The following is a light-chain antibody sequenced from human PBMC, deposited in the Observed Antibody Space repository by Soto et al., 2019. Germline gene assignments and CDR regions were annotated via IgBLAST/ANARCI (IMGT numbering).Light chain of an antibody. CDR1: QSLLHSNGNIY. Sequence: VLTQSPLSLPVTPGEPASISCRSSQSLLHSNGNIYLDWYLQKPGQSPQLLIYLGSIRASGVSDRLSGSGSGTDFTLKITRVEAEDVGVYYCMQAIQAPRTFGLVTTVEIK. J-gene: IGKJ1*01. V-gene: IGKV2-28*01. CDR3: MQAIQAPRT. CDR2: LGS.